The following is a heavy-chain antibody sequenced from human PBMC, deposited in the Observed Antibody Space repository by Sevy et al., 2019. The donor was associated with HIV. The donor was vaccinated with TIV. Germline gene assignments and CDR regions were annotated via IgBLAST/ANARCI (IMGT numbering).Heavy chain of an antibody. CDR1: GGSVSSGSYY. D-gene: IGHD6-19*01. Sequence: SETLSLTCTVSGGSVSSGSYYWSWIRQPPGKGLEWIGYIYYSGSTNYNPSLKSRVTISVDTSKNQFSLKLCSVTAADTAVYYCARDAGGAVAGTNWFDPWGQGTLVTVSS. V-gene: IGHV4-61*01. J-gene: IGHJ5*02. CDR2: IYYSGST. CDR3: ARDAGGAVAGTNWFDP.